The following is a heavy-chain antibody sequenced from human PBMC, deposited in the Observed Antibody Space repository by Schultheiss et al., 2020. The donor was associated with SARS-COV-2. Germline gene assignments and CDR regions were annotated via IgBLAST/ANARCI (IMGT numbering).Heavy chain of an antibody. J-gene: IGHJ6*02. CDR2: ISLDGSDK. D-gene: IGHD6-19*01. CDR3: ARDKRAVAGTYYYYGMDV. V-gene: IGHV3-30*01. Sequence: GGSLRLSCGASGFIFSSCGMHWARQAPGKGLEWVAVISLDGSDKKYADSVKGRFTISRDNSRNTLYLQMNSLRADDTAVYYCARDKRAVAGTYYYYGMDVWGQGTTVTVSS. CDR1: GFIFSSCG.